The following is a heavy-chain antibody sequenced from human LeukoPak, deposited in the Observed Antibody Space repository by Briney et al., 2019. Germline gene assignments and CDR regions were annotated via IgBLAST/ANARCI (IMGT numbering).Heavy chain of an antibody. CDR1: GYTFTGYY. CDR2: INPNSGGT. V-gene: IGHV1-2*02. CDR3: ARAHPDSGSYFVDY. Sequence: ASVKVSCKASGYTFTGYYMHWVRQAPGQGLEWMGWINPNSGGTNYAQKFQGRVTMTRDTSISTAYMELSRLRSDDTAVYYCARAHPDSGSYFVDYWGQGTLVTVSS. D-gene: IGHD1-26*01. J-gene: IGHJ4*02.